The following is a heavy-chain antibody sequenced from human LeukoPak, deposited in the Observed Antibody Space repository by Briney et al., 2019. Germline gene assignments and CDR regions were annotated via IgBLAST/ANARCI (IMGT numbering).Heavy chain of an antibody. Sequence: ASVKVSCKASGGTFSSYPISWVRQAPGQGLEWMGGILPIFGTANYAQKFQGRVTITADESTGTAYMELSSLRSEDTAVYYWARAPKSRESDPWGQGTLVTVSS. CDR2: ILPIFGTA. CDR1: GGTFSSYP. V-gene: IGHV1-69*13. J-gene: IGHJ5*02. CDR3: ARAPKSRESDP.